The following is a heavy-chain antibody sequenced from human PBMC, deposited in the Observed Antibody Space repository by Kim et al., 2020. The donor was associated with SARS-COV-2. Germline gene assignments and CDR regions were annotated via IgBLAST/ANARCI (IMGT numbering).Heavy chain of an antibody. CDR2: GDST. D-gene: IGHD1-7*01. Sequence: GDSTDHADSVKGRFTVSRDNSKNTLYLQMNSLRAEDTAVYYCGLNYNLDVWGHGTTVTVSS. CDR3: GLNYNLDV. V-gene: IGHV3-23*01. J-gene: IGHJ6*02.